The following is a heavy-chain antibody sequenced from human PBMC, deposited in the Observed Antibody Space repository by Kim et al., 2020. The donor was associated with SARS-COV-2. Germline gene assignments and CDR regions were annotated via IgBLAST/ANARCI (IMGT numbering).Heavy chain of an antibody. CDR2: IYHSGST. CDR1: GGSISSSNW. CDR3: ARERVYYDSSGYYYYYYGMDV. V-gene: IGHV4-4*02. Sequence: LRETLSLTCAVSGGSISSSNWWSWVRQPPGKGLEWIGEIYHSGSTNYNPSLKSRVTISVDKSKNQFSLKLSSVTAADTAVYYCARERVYYDSSGYYYYYYGMDVWGQGTTVTFSS. J-gene: IGHJ6*02. D-gene: IGHD3-22*01.